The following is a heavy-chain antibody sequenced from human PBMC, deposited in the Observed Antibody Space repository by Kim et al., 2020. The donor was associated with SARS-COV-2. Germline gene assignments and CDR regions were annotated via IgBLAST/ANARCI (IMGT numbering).Heavy chain of an antibody. V-gene: IGHV3-21*01. CDR3: ATLGSDAFDI. J-gene: IGHJ3*02. CDR2: YI. Sequence: YIYDADSVKGRFTIARGNAKNSLYLQMSSLRAEDTAVYYGATLGSDAFDIWGQGTMVTVSS. D-gene: IGHD7-27*01.